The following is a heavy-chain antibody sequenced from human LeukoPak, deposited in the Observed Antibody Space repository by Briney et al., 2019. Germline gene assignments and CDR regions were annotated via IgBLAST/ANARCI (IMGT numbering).Heavy chain of an antibody. V-gene: IGHV3-66*01. CDR2: IVGDSSKT. Sequence: GGSLRLSCAASGFTVSSDYMSWVRQAPGKGLEWVSTIVGDSSKTYYADSVKGRFTISRDNSNYMLFLHMNSLRAEDTAVYYCARERSSAEFDIWGQGTMVTVSP. D-gene: IGHD3-10*01. CDR1: GFTVSSDY. J-gene: IGHJ3*02. CDR3: ARERSSAEFDI.